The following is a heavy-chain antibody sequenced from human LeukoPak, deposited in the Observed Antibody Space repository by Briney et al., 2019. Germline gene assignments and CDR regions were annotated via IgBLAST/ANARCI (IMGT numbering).Heavy chain of an antibody. CDR2: ISYDGSNK. D-gene: IGHD3-10*01. CDR1: GFTFSSYG. Sequence: PGGSLRLSCAASGFTFSSYGMHWVRQAPGKGLEGVAVISYDGSNKYYADSVKGRFTISRDNSKNTLYLQMNSLRAEDTAVYYCAKDKGGSEIYAFDIWGQGTMVTVSS. J-gene: IGHJ3*02. CDR3: AKDKGGSEIYAFDI. V-gene: IGHV3-30*18.